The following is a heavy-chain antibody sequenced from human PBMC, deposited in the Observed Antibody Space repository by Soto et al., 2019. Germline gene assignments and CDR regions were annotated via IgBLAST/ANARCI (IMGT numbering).Heavy chain of an antibody. CDR1: GSTFSSYA. V-gene: IGHV3-9*01. D-gene: IGHD4-17*01. CDR3: AKDMKWGGMTTIHYFDS. J-gene: IGHJ4*02. Sequence: PGGSLRLSCAASGSTFSSYAMSWVRQAPGKGLEWVSVISANGDNVDYADSVKGRFTVSRDNAKNSLFLQMNSLRPEDTALYYCAKDMKWGGMTTIHYFDSWGQGTQVTVSS. CDR2: ISANGDNV.